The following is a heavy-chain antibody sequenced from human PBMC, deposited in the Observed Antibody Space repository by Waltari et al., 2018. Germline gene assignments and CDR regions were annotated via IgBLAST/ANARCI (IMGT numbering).Heavy chain of an antibody. CDR1: GFSFSTYT. CDR2: ISDSSGFI. V-gene: IGHV3-21*01. D-gene: IGHD6-13*01. J-gene: IGHJ4*02. CDR3: ARVVSAAGTLYQFDY. Sequence: EVQLVESGGGLVKPGGSLRVSCAASGFSFSTYTMNWVRQAPGKGLGWVSSISDSSGFINYGDAVKGRFTSSRDNVKNSVSLQMSSLRADDSAVYYWARVVSAAGTLYQFDYWGQGTLVTVSS.